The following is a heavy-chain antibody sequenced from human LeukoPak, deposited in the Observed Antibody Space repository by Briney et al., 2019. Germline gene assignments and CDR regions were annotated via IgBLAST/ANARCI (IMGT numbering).Heavy chain of an antibody. CDR3: AMSGYSYGFPLGY. Sequence: PSETLSLTCTVSGGSISSYYWSWIRQPPGKGLEWIGYIYYSGSTNYNPSLKSRVTISVDTSKNQFSLKLSSVTAADTAAYYCAMSGYSYGFPLGYWGQGTLVTVSS. V-gene: IGHV4-59*01. CDR1: GGSISSYY. D-gene: IGHD5-18*01. J-gene: IGHJ4*02. CDR2: IYYSGST.